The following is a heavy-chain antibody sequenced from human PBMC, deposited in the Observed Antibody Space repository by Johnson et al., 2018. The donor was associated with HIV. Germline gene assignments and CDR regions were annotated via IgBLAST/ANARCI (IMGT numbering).Heavy chain of an antibody. CDR3: AKDVDSSRWWRAFDM. J-gene: IGHJ3*02. V-gene: IGHV3-30*02. D-gene: IGHD6-13*01. Sequence: QVQLVESGGGVVQRGGSLRLSCVASGFTFSSYGMHWVRQAPGKGLEWVAFIRYDGTNKYYADSVKGRFTISRDNSKNSFYIQMHSPRAEDTAVYYCAKDVDSSRWWRAFDMWGQGTMVSVSS. CDR2: IRYDGTNK. CDR1: GFTFSSYG.